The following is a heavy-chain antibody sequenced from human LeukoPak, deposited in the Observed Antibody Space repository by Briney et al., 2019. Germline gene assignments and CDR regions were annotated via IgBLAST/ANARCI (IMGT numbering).Heavy chain of an antibody. CDR3: VRDFFGWSSLGH. J-gene: IGHJ1*01. CDR2: VQPDGSTK. D-gene: IGHD6-19*01. CDR1: GFTFRSNW. V-gene: IGHV3-7*01. Sequence: GGSLRLSCAASGFTFRSNWMNWVHQAPGKGLEWVAHVQPDGSTKIYADSVKGRFTISRDNAKDSVYLQMNSLRVEDTAVYYCVRDFFGWSSLGHWGQGTLVTVSS.